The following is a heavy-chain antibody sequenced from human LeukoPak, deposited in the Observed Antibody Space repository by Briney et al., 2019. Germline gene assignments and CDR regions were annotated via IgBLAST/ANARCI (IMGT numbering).Heavy chain of an antibody. CDR1: GFTFSSYA. CDR3: ASDYYGSGSYYNAPDAFDI. D-gene: IGHD3-10*01. V-gene: IGHV3-21*01. Sequence: GGSLRLSCAASGFTFSSYAMSWVRQAPGKGLEWVSSISSSSSYIYYADSVKGRFTISRDNAKNSLYLQMNSLRAEDTAVYYCASDYYGSGSYYNAPDAFDIWGQGTMVTVSS. J-gene: IGHJ3*02. CDR2: ISSSSSYI.